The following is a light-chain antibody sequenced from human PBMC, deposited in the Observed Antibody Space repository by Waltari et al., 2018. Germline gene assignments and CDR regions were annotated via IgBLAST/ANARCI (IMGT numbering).Light chain of an antibody. CDR1: SSDIGRYNF. V-gene: IGLV2-23*02. Sequence: QSALTQPASVSGSPGPSLTISCTGTSSDIGRYNFVPWYQHHPGKAPKLILYEVTKRPSGVSDRFSGSKSGNTASLTISGLQAEDDADYYCYSSAMSAFVVFGGGTKLTVL. CDR3: YSSAMSAFVV. J-gene: IGLJ3*02. CDR2: EVT.